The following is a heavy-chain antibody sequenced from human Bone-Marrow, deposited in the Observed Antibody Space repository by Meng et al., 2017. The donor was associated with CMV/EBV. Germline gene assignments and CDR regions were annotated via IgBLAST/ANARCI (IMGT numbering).Heavy chain of an antibody. D-gene: IGHD5-18*01. CDR2: INSDGSST. CDR3: ARVWGYSYGPHYFDY. Sequence: GGSLRLSCEASGFTFSSYWMHWVRQAPGKGLVWVSRINSDGSSTSYADSVKGRFTISRDNAKNTLYLQMNSLRAEDTAVYYCARVWGYSYGPHYFDYWGQGTLVTVSS. V-gene: IGHV3-74*01. J-gene: IGHJ4*02. CDR1: GFTFSSYW.